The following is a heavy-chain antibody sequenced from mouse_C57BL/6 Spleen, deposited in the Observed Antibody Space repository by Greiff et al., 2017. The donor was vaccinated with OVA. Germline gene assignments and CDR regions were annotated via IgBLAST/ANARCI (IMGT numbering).Heavy chain of an antibody. CDR3: TRNSNYVGYAMDY. CDR1: GYTFTDYE. V-gene: IGHV1-15*01. J-gene: IGHJ4*01. CDR2: IDPETGGT. D-gene: IGHD2-5*01. Sequence: VQLQQSGAELVRPGASVTLSCKASGYTFTDYEMHWVKQTPVHGLEWIGAIDPETGGTAYNQKFKGQAILTADKSSSTAYMELRSLTSEDSAVYYCTRNSNYVGYAMDYWGQGTSVTVSS.